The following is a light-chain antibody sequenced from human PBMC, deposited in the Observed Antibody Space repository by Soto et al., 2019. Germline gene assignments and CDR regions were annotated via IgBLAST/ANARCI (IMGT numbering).Light chain of an antibody. CDR2: AAS. Sequence: AIQMTQSPSSLSASVGDRVTITCRASQDIRYGLSWYQQKPGKAPKLLIYAASSLQRGVPSRFSGSGSGTDFTLTISSLQPEDFATYYCHHYNNWPRTFGQGTKVDIK. CDR3: HHYNNWPRT. CDR1: QDIRYG. J-gene: IGKJ1*01. V-gene: IGKV1-6*01.